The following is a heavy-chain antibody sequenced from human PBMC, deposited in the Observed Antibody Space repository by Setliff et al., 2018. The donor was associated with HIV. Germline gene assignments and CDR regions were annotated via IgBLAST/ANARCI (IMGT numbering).Heavy chain of an antibody. CDR1: GGSFTAYY. J-gene: IGHJ5*01. Sequence: SETLSFTCAVYGGSFTAYYWTWIRQPPGKGLEWIGEIHHGGSTNYMPSLKNRVTISVGTSKNQFSLTLRSLTAADTAVYYCARGAYRFDSWGQGNLVTVS. D-gene: IGHD2-2*01. CDR3: ARGAYRFDS. CDR2: IHHGGST. V-gene: IGHV4-34*01.